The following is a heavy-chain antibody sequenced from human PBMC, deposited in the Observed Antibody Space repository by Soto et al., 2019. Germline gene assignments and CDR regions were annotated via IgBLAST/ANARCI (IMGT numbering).Heavy chain of an antibody. V-gene: IGHV6-1*01. J-gene: IGHJ3*02. Sequence: SQTLSLTCAISGDSVSSNSAAWSWIRQSPSRGLEWLGRTYYRSKWYNDYAVSVKSRISINPETPKNQFSLQLNSVTPEDTAVYYCAREATTSTRGAHDAFDIWGQGTMVT. CDR2: TYYRSKWYN. CDR1: GDSVSSNSAA. CDR3: AREATTSTRGAHDAFDI. D-gene: IGHD1-26*01.